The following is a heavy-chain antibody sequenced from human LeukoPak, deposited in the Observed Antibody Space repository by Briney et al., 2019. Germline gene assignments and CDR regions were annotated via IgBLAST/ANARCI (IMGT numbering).Heavy chain of an antibody. J-gene: IGHJ5*02. CDR3: PRDSYYFGSGSDSTPYNWFDP. V-gene: IGHV4-59*12. D-gene: IGHD3-10*01. CDR2: IYYSGST. Sequence: SETLSLTCTVSGGSISSYYWSWIRQPPGKGLEWIGYIYYSGSTKYNPSLKTRVTISVDKSKNQFSLKLSSVTAADTAMYYCPRDSYYFGSGSDSTPYNWFDPWGQGTLVTVSS. CDR1: GGSISSYY.